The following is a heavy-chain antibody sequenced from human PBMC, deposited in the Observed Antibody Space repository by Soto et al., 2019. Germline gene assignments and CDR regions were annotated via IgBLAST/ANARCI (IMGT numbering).Heavy chain of an antibody. CDR3: ALVTAYSSSWYVVDP. Sequence: GGSLRLSCAASGFTFSSYSMNWVRQAPGKGLEWVSYISSSSSTIYYADSVKGRFTISRDNAKNSLYLQMNSLRDEDTAVYYCALVTAYSSSWYVVDPWGQGTLVTVSS. J-gene: IGHJ5*02. CDR1: GFTFSSYS. D-gene: IGHD6-13*01. V-gene: IGHV3-48*02. CDR2: ISSSSSTI.